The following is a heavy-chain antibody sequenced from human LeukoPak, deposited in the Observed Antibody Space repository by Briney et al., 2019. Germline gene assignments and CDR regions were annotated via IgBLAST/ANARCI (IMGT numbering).Heavy chain of an antibody. CDR2: INHSGST. Sequence: PSETLSLTCAVYGGSFSGYYWSWIRQPPGKGLEWIGEINHSGSTNYNPSLKSRVTISVDTSKNQFSLKLSSVTAADTAVYYCARERNIVVVPAAGHGMDVWGQGTTVTVSS. J-gene: IGHJ6*02. V-gene: IGHV4-34*01. CDR1: GGSFSGYY. D-gene: IGHD2-2*01. CDR3: ARERNIVVVPAAGHGMDV.